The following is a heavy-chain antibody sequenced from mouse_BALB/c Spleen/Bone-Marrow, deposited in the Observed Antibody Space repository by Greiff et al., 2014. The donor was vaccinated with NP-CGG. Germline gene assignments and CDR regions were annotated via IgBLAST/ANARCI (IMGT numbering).Heavy chain of an antibody. J-gene: IGHJ4*01. CDR2: ILPGSGST. Sequence: QVQLKQSGAELMKPGASVKISCKATGYTFSSYWIEWVKQRPGHGLEWIGEILPGSGSTNYNEKFKGKATFTADTSSNTAYMQLSSLTSEDSAVYYCARSDGYYYAMDYWGQGTSVTVSP. V-gene: IGHV1-9*01. CDR1: GYTFSSYW. CDR3: ARSDGYYYAMDY. D-gene: IGHD2-3*01.